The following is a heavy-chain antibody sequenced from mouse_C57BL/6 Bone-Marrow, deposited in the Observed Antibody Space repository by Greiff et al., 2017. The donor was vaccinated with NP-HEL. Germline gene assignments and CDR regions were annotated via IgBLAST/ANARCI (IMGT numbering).Heavy chain of an antibody. CDR3: ARDYGSSLYYAMDY. Sequence: VQLQQSGAELVKPGASVKMSCKASGYTFTSYWITWVKQRPGQGLEWIGDIYPGSGSTNYNEKFKRKATLTVDTSSSTAYMQLISLTSEDSAVYYCARDYGSSLYYAMDYWGQGTSVTVSS. J-gene: IGHJ4*01. CDR1: GYTFTSYW. CDR2: IYPGSGST. V-gene: IGHV1-55*01. D-gene: IGHD1-1*01.